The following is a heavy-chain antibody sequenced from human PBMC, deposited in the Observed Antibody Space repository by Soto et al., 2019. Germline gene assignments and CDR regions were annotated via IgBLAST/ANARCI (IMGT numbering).Heavy chain of an antibody. CDR3: ARSDIVVVPAAIGYYYYGMDV. D-gene: IGHD2-2*02. V-gene: IGHV1-2*04. CDR2: INPNSGGT. J-gene: IGHJ6*02. CDR1: GYTFTGYY. Sequence: VASVKVSCKASGYTFTGYYMHWVRQAPGQGLEWMGWINPNSGGTNYAQKFQGWVTMTRDTSISTAYMELSRLRSDDTAVYYCARSDIVVVPAAIGYYYYGMDVWGQGTTVTVSS.